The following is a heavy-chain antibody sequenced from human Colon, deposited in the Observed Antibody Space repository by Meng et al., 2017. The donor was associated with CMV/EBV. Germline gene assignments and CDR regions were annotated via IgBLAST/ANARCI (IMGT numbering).Heavy chain of an antibody. V-gene: IGHV3-7*01. Sequence: GESLKISCAASGFTFTTYWMAWVRQAPGKGLEWVANINQDGNEIYYVDSVKGRFTVSRDNAKNSLYLEMNSLRAEDTAVYYCARISKYSYGVYGMDVWGQGTTVTVSS. CDR3: ARISKYSYGVYGMDV. CDR1: GFTFTTYW. CDR2: INQDGNEI. D-gene: IGHD5-18*01. J-gene: IGHJ6*02.